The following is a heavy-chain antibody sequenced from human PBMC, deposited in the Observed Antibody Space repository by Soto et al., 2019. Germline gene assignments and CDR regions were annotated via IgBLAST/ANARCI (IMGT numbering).Heavy chain of an antibody. D-gene: IGHD6-13*01. CDR3: ATHDCPAAAGLVLDF. CDR1: GVTFSSRW. V-gene: IGHV3-7*02. J-gene: IGHJ4*02. Sequence: EVQLVESGGGLVQPGGSLRLSCEASGVTFSSRWMTWVRQGPGKGLEWVANIKQDENGKDYVDSVQGRFTISRDNAKNSLSLQLNSLIAEDTAVYYCATHDCPAAAGLVLDFWGQGTLVTVSS. CDR2: IKQDENGK.